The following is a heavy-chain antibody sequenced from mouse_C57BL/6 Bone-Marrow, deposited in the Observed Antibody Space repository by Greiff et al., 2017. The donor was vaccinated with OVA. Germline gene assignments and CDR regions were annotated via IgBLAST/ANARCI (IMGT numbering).Heavy chain of an antibody. CDR1: GFTFSSYA. CDR2: ISSGGDYI. J-gene: IGHJ1*03. Sequence: EVKVVESGEGLVKPGGSLKLSCAASGFTFSSYAMSWVRQTPEKRLEWVAYISSGGDYIYYADTVKGRFTISRDNARNTLYLQMSSLKSEDTAMYYCTRGVAYWYFDVWGTGTTVTVSS. D-gene: IGHD1-1*01. CDR3: TRGVAYWYFDV. V-gene: IGHV5-9-1*02.